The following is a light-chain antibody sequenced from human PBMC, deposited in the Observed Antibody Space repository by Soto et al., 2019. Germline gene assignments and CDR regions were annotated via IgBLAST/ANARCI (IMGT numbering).Light chain of an antibody. J-gene: IGLJ1*01. V-gene: IGLV2-8*01. CDR3: SSHAGSNNPFV. CDR1: SMTFGGYNY. CDR2: DVN. Sequence: QSALTQPPLRSGPLGRSVTFPCPGPSMTFGGYNYVSWYQQHPGKAPKVMIYDVNKRPSGVPDRFSGSKSGNTASLTVSGLQAEDEADYYCSSHAGSNNPFVFGTGTKVTVL.